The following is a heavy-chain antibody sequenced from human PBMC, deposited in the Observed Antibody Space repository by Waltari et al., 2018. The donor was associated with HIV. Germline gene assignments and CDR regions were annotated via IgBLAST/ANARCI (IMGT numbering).Heavy chain of an antibody. J-gene: IGHJ4*02. V-gene: IGHV1-8*01. CDR1: GYPFSDFD. CDR2: MRTDNGIA. Sequence: QVQLVQSGAEIKKPGASVRVSCKASGYPFSDFDINWVRRAPGRGLEWLGWMRTDNGIAGYGKGFQGRFIMTRDNSINTAFMEVTNLKPEDTATYYCAKGRRGAVFGDEWGQGTLVTVSS. CDR3: AKGRRGAVFGDE. D-gene: IGHD3-3*01.